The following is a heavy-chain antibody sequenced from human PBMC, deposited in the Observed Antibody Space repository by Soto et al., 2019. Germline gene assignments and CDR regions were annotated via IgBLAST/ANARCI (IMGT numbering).Heavy chain of an antibody. D-gene: IGHD4-4*01. CDR1: GYSFTNYW. Sequence: GESLKISCKGSGYSFTNYWIGWVRQMPGKGLEWMGIIYPGDSDTRYSPSFQGQVTTSADKSISTAYLQWSSLKASDTAMYYCARHVTLAPSYYYYGMDVWGQGTTVTVSS. CDR2: IYPGDSDT. V-gene: IGHV5-51*01. J-gene: IGHJ6*02. CDR3: ARHVTLAPSYYYYGMDV.